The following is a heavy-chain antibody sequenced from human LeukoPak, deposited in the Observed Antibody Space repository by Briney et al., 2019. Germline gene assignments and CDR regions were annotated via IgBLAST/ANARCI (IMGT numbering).Heavy chain of an antibody. CDR1: EXTFSTYV. D-gene: IGHD2-2*01. CDR2: ISYDGSNR. CDR3: ARGYCTGTSCYHYFDY. Sequence: AGGSLRLSCAASEXTFSTYVMHWVRQAPGKGREWVAFISYDGSNRYSADSVKGRFTISRDNSKNTLYLQMNSLRPEDTAVYYCARGYCTGTSCYHYFDYWGQGTLVTVSS. J-gene: IGHJ4*02. V-gene: IGHV3-30-3*01.